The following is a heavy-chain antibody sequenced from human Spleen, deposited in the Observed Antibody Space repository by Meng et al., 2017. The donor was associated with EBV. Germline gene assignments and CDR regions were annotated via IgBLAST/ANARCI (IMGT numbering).Heavy chain of an antibody. CDR3: AREMKTAAVFDP. CDR2: IYYSGST. CDR1: DDYVSSSKYY. J-gene: IGHJ5*02. V-gene: IGHV4-39*07. Sequence: HRHLQESGPGLVRPSETLSLTCSVSDDYVSSSKYYWGWLRQPPGKRLEWIGSIYYSGSTYYNPSFKSRVTISVDTFKNQFSLKLSSVTAADTALYYCAREMKTAAVFDPWGQGSLVTVSS. D-gene: IGHD6-13*01.